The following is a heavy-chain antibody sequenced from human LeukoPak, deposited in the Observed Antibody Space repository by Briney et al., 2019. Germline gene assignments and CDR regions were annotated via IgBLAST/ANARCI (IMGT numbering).Heavy chain of an antibody. V-gene: IGHV3-7*03. D-gene: IGHD6-13*01. CDR1: GFTFSSYW. CDR3: ARDSSRRQNYFDY. J-gene: IGHJ4*02. CDR2: IKQDGSEK. Sequence: GGSLRLSCAASGFTFSSYWMSWVRQAPGKGLEWVANIKQDGSEKYYVDSVKGRFTISRDNAKNSLYLQMNSLRAEDTAVYYCARDSSRRQNYFDYWGQGTLVTVSS.